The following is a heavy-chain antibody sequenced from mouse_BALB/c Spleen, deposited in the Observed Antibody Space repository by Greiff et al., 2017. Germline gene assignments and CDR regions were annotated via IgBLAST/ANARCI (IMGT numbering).Heavy chain of an antibody. CDR1: GYTFTDYY. Sequence: QVQLQQSGAELARPGASVKLSCKASGYTFTDYYINWVKQRTGQGLEWIGEIYPGSGNTYYNEKFKGKATLTADKSSSTAYMQLSSLTSEDSAVYFCARDDGYSSAWFAYWGQGTLVTVSA. CDR2: IYPGSGNT. J-gene: IGHJ3*01. CDR3: ARDDGYSSAWFAY. V-gene: IGHV1-77*01. D-gene: IGHD2-3*01.